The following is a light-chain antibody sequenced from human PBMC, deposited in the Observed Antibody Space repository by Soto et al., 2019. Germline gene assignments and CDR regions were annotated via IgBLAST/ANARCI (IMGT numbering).Light chain of an antibody. Sequence: AIQMTQSPSSLSASVGDRLTITCRASQDVINYVGWYQQKPGKAPKFLIYGAFSLETGIPSRFSGSGDGTEFTLTINSLLPEDFATYFCLQDYSWPWTFGQGTKVEV. CDR1: QDVINY. CDR2: GAF. CDR3: LQDYSWPWT. J-gene: IGKJ1*01. V-gene: IGKV1-6*01.